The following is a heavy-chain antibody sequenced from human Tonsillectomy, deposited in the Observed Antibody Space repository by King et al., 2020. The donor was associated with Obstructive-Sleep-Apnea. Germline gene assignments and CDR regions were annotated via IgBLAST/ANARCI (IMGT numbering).Heavy chain of an antibody. CDR2: IYYSGST. Sequence: QLQESGPGLVKPSQTLSLICTVSGGSVNSGDYFWSWIRQPPGKGLEWIGNIYYSGSTFYNPSLKSRITISVDTSKNQFSLKLSSVTAADTAVYYCASDRAPGAAEAELMWEDYGMDVWGQGTTVTVSS. J-gene: IGHJ6*02. D-gene: IGHD1-26*01. V-gene: IGHV4-30-4*01. CDR1: GGSVNSGDYF. CDR3: ASDRAPGAAEAELMWEDYGMDV.